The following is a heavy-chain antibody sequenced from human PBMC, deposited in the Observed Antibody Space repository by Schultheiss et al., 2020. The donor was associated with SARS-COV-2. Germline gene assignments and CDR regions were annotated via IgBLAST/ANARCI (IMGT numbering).Heavy chain of an antibody. V-gene: IGHV4-38-2*01. D-gene: IGHD6-19*01. CDR1: GYSISSGYY. Sequence: SETLSLTCAVSGYSISSGYYWSWIRQPPGKGLEWIGEINHSGSTYYNPSLKSRVTISVDTSKNQFSLKLSSVTAADTAVYYCARAVRSSGWYFDYWGQGTLVTVSS. CDR2: INHSGST. CDR3: ARAVRSSGWYFDY. J-gene: IGHJ4*02.